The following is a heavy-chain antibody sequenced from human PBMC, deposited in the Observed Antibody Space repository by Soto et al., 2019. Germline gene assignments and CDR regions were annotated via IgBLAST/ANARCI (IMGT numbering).Heavy chain of an antibody. J-gene: IGHJ5*02. CDR3: ARGVKYVVYSRWFGP. Sequence: QVQLVPSGAEVRQPGASVKVSCKASGYTFTSYDINWVRQATGQGLEYLGWMSPNSGNTGYVQKFQGRVTMTWDTSITTAYMELSSLRSEDTAVYFCARGVKYVVYSRWFGPWGQGTLVTVSS. V-gene: IGHV1-8*01. CDR1: GYTFTSYD. D-gene: IGHD2-15*01. CDR2: MSPNSGNT.